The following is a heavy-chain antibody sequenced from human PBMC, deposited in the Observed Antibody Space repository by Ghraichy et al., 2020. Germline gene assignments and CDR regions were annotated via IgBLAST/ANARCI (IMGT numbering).Heavy chain of an antibody. CDR3: ARVRYSSGWFHFDY. CDR1: GGSISSYY. D-gene: IGHD6-19*01. J-gene: IGHJ4*02. V-gene: IGHV4-59*01. CDR2: IYYSGST. Sequence: SETLSLTCTVSGGSISSYYWSWIRQPPGKGLEWIGYIYYSGSTNYNPSLKSQVTISVDTSKNQFSLKLSSVTAADTAVYYCARVRYSSGWFHFDYWGQGTLVTVSS.